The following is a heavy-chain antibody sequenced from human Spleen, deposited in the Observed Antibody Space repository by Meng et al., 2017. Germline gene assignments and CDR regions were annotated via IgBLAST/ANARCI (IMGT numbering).Heavy chain of an antibody. CDR1: GYTFPSYG. J-gene: IGHJ5*02. V-gene: IGHV1-18*01. D-gene: IGHD3-16*01. CDR3: ARALGRSDP. CDR2: ISPFNANT. Sequence: QVQLVQSGAEVRKPGASVKVSCKASGYTFPSYGISWVRQAPGQGLEWMGWISPFNANTHSAQKLQGRVTMTTDTSTNTAYMELRSLRSGDTAVYYCARALGRSDPWGQGTLVTVSS.